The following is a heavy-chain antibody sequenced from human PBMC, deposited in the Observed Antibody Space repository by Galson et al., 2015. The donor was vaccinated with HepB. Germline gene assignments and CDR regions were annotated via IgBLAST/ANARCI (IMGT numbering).Heavy chain of an antibody. CDR1: GGSISSYH. V-gene: IGHV4-4*07. Sequence: TLSLTCTVSGGSISSYHRSWIRQPAGKGLEGIGRIHTSGSTNYNPSLKSRVTMSVDTSKNQFSLKLSSVTAADTAVYYCARYSDILTGWNWFDPWGQGTLVTVSS. J-gene: IGHJ5*02. CDR3: ARYSDILTGWNWFDP. CDR2: IHTSGST. D-gene: IGHD3-9*01.